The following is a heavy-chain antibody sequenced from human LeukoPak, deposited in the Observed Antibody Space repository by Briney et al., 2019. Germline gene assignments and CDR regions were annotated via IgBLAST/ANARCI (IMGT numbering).Heavy chain of an antibody. D-gene: IGHD3-9*01. CDR2: IYYSGST. V-gene: IGHV4-59*01. CDR3: VRAPPYYDILTGYWRYYGMDV. J-gene: IGHJ6*02. Sequence: PSETLSLTCTVSGGSISSYYWSWIRQPPGKGLKWIGYIYYSGSTKYNPSLKSRVTISVDTSKNQFSLKLNSVIAADTAVYYCVRAPPYYDILTGYWRYYGMDVWGQGTTVTVSS. CDR1: GGSISSYY.